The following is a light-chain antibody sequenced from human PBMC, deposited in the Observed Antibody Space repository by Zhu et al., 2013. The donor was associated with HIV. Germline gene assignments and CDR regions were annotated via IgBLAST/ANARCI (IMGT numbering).Light chain of an antibody. CDR1: QSVLYSSNNKNY. CDR3: QQFNSWPLT. J-gene: IGKJ1*01. Sequence: DIVMTQSPDSLAVSLGERATINCKSSQSVLYSSNNKNYLAWYQQKPGQPPKLLIYWASTRESGVPDRFSGSGSGTDFTLTVSSLQSEDFVIYYCQQFNSWPLTFGQGTKVEFK. CDR2: WAS. V-gene: IGKV4-1*01.